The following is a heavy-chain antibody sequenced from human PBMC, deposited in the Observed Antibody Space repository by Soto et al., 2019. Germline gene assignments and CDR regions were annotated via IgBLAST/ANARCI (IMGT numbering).Heavy chain of an antibody. V-gene: IGHV3-30*18. CDR3: AKDRGSGLNYYYYSGMDV. Sequence: HPGGSVRLSCAASGFTFSSYWMSWVRQALGKGLEWGAVISYDGSNKYDADSGKGRVTISRDNSKNTLYLQMNSPRAEDTAVYYCAKDRGSGLNYYYYSGMDVWGQGTTVTVSS. D-gene: IGHD6-19*01. CDR2: ISYDGSNK. J-gene: IGHJ6*02. CDR1: GFTFSSYW.